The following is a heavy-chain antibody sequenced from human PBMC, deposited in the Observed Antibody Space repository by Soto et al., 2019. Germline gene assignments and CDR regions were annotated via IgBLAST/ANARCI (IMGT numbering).Heavy chain of an antibody. CDR2: IDWDDDK. Sequence: SGPTLVNPTQTLTLTCTFSGFSLSTSGMRVSWIRQPPGKALEWLARIDWDDDKFYSTSLKTRLTISKDTSKNQVVLTMTNMDPVDTATYYCARSRYYCSSTSCYPGTFDPWGQGTLVTVSS. CDR3: ARSRYYCSSTSCYPGTFDP. D-gene: IGHD2-2*01. V-gene: IGHV2-70*04. CDR1: GFSLSTSGMR. J-gene: IGHJ5*02.